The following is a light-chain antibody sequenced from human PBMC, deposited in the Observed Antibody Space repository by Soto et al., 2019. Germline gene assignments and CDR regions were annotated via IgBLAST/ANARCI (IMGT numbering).Light chain of an antibody. CDR2: EVS. V-gene: IGLV2-8*01. J-gene: IGLJ2*01. CDR1: SSDVGGYNY. Sequence: QSALTQPPSASGSPGQSVTISCTGTSSDVGGYNYVSWYQQQPGKAPKLMIYEVSKRPSGVPDLFSGSKSGNTASLTVSGLQAEDEADYYCSSYAGSTTLVFGGGTKLTVL. CDR3: SSYAGSTTLV.